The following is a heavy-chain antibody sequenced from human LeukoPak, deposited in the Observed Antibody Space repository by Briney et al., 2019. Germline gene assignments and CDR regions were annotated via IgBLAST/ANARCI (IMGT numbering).Heavy chain of an antibody. CDR2: ISASGGST. CDR3: AKSYYDFWSGYYGGYFDY. J-gene: IGHJ4*02. Sequence: GGSLRLSCAASGFTFSSYAMSWVRQAPGKGLEWVSAISASGGSTYYADSVKGRFTISRDNSKNTLYLQMNSLRAEDTAVYYCAKSYYDFWSGYYGGYFDYWGQGTLVTVSS. V-gene: IGHV3-23*01. CDR1: GFTFSSYA. D-gene: IGHD3-3*01.